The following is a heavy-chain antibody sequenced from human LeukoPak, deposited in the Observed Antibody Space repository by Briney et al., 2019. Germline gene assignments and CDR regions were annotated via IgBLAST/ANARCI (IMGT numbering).Heavy chain of an antibody. CDR3: ARARGMDDYGDCRIK. V-gene: IGHV3-48*03. CDR1: GFTFSSYE. CDR2: ISSSGNTI. D-gene: IGHD4-17*01. Sequence: GGSLRLSCAASGFTFSSYEMKWVRQAPGKGLEWVSYISSSGNTIHYADSVKGRFTISRDNAKNSLSLQMNGLRAEDTAVYYCARARGMDDYGDCRIKWGQGTLVTVSS. J-gene: IGHJ4*02.